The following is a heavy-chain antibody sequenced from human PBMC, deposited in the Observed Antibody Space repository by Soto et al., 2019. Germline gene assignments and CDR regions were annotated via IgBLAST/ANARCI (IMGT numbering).Heavy chain of an antibody. CDR2: ICYSGNP. CDR1: GGSISSYC. D-gene: IGHD5-12*01. J-gene: IGHJ4*02. Sequence: SETLSLTCAVSGGSISSYCWSWIRQPPGERLELIGYICYSGNPNYNPSLKSPLTISLDTSKNQFSLKLNSVTAADTAVYYCDRSLIASTMYFECWGEETLVTASS. V-gene: IGHV4-59*01. CDR3: DRSLIASTMYFEC.